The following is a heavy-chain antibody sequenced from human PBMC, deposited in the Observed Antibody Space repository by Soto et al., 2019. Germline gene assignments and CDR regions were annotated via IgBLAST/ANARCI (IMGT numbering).Heavy chain of an antibody. CDR2: IYYSGST. J-gene: IGHJ4*02. CDR1: GGSISSYY. CDR3: ARDEDSGYYYYDY. V-gene: IGHV4-59*01. D-gene: IGHD3-22*01. Sequence: SETLSLTCTVSGGSISSYYWSWIRQPPGKGLEWIGYIYYSGSTNYNPSLKSRVTISVDTSKNQFSLKLRSVTAADTAVYYCARDEDSGYYYYDYWGQGTPITVSS.